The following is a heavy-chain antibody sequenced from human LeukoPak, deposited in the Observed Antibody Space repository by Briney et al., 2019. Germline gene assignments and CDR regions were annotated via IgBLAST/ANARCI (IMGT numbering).Heavy chain of an antibody. CDR1: GFRFSDYY. CDR2: ISGSGDAI. D-gene: IGHD3-22*01. Sequence: GGSLRLSCVVSGFRFSDYYMSWIRQTPGKGLELISYISGSGDAIYYTDSVKGRFTISPDNAKNSLYLQLDSLSAEDTAVYYCASLYDSTGFCFDYWGQGALVTVS. V-gene: IGHV3-11*01. J-gene: IGHJ4*02. CDR3: ASLYDSTGFCFDY.